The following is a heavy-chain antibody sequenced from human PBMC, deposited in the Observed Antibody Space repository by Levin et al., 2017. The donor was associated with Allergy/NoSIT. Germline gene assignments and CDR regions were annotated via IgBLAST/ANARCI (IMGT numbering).Heavy chain of an antibody. V-gene: IGHV3-7*01. J-gene: IGHJ4*02. D-gene: IGHD3-9*01. CDR1: GFTFSSYW. CDR3: ARGRFGTNDILTGYYPYYFDY. Sequence: PGGSLRLSCAASGFTFSSYWMSWVRQAPGKGLEWVANIKQDGSEKYYVDSVKGRFTISRDNAKNSLYLQMNSLRAEDTAVYYCARGRFGTNDILTGYYPYYFDYWGQGTLVTVSS. CDR2: IKQDGSEK.